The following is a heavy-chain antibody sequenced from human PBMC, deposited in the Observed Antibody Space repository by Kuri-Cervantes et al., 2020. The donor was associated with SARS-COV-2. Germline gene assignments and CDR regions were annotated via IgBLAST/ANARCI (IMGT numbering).Heavy chain of an antibody. CDR2: IYYSGST. CDR1: GGSISSGGYS. J-gene: IGHJ6*02. D-gene: IGHD2-2*02. Sequence: LRLSCAVSGGSISSGGYSWSWIRQPPGKGLEWIGYIYYSGSTYYNPSLKSRVTISVDTSKNQFSLKLSPVTAADTAVYYCARGRVEYQLLYVFHDYYYGMDVWGQGTTVTVSS. CDR3: ARGRVEYQLLYVFHDYYYGMDV. V-gene: IGHV4-30-4*07.